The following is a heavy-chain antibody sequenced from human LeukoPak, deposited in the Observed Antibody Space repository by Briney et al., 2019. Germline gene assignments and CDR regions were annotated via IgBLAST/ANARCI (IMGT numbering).Heavy chain of an antibody. CDR2: IRQDGDLK. J-gene: IGHJ4*02. Sequence: GGSLRLSCTGSGFTFSSYWMSWVRQAPGKGLEWVANIRQDGDLKHYVDSVRGRFTISRDNAENSLYLQMNSLRAEDTAIYYCAREIVGTIKSYFDYWGQGTLVTVSS. CDR1: GFTFSSYW. V-gene: IGHV3-7*01. CDR3: AREIVGTIKSYFDY. D-gene: IGHD1-26*01.